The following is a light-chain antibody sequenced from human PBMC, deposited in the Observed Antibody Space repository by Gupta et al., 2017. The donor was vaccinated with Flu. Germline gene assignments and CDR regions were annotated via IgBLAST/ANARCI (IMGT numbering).Light chain of an antibody. Sequence: DIQMTQSPSTLSASVGDRVTITCRASQSISSWLAWYQQKPGKAPKLLIYKASSLESGVPSRFSGSGSGTEFTLTISSLQPDDFATYYCQQYNSYSSTWTFGQGTXVEIK. CDR2: KAS. CDR1: QSISSW. CDR3: QQYNSYSSTWT. V-gene: IGKV1-5*03. J-gene: IGKJ1*01.